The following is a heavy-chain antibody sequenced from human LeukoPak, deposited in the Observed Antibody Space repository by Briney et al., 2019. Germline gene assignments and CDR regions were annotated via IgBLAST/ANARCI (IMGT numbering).Heavy chain of an antibody. CDR3: AGGRWLQLPLY. Sequence: PSETLSLTCTVSGGSISSYYWSWIRQTPGTGLEWIGYIHTSGSTNYNPSLKSRVTISVDTSKNQFSLKLSSVTAADTAVYYCAGGRWLQLPLYWGQGTLVTVSS. D-gene: IGHD5-24*01. V-gene: IGHV4-4*09. CDR2: IHTSGST. CDR1: GGSISSYY. J-gene: IGHJ4*02.